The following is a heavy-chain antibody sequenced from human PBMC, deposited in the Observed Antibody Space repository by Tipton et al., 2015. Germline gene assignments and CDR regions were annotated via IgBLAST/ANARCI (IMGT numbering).Heavy chain of an antibody. CDR1: TYSISRDSY. CDR2: ISHSGST. CDR3: ACQDYDLLSRDYPAIDY. J-gene: IGHJ4*02. Sequence: TLSLTCTISTYSISRDSYWGWIRQPPGKGLEWIGAISHSGSTYYNPSLRSRVTISRDTSKNQFSLRLSSVTAADTAAYYCACQDYDLLSRDYPAIDYWGQGTLVTVSS. D-gene: IGHD3-3*01. V-gene: IGHV4-38-2*02.